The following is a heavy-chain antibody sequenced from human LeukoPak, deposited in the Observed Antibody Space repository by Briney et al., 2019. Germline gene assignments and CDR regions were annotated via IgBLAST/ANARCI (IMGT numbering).Heavy chain of an antibody. Sequence: PSETLSLTCTVSGGSISSYYWSWIRQPPGKGLEWIGYIYYSGSTNYNPSLKNRVAISVDTSKNQFSLKLSSVTAADTAVYYCARGGGYSYGSIENFDYWGQGTLVTVSS. J-gene: IGHJ4*02. CDR1: GGSISSYY. D-gene: IGHD5-18*01. CDR3: ARGGGYSYGSIENFDY. CDR2: IYYSGST. V-gene: IGHV4-59*01.